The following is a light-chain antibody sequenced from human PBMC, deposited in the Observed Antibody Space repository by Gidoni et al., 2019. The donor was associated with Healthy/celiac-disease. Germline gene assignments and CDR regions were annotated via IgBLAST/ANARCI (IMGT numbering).Light chain of an antibody. J-gene: IGLJ2*01. CDR2: GNS. Sequence: QSVLTQPPSVSGAPGQRVTISCTGSSSNIGAGYDVHWYQQLPGTAPKPLIYGNSNRPSGVPDRFSGPKSGTSASLAITGLQAEDEADYYCQSYDSSLSGVVFGGGTKLTVL. CDR1: SSNIGAGYD. V-gene: IGLV1-40*01. CDR3: QSYDSSLSGVV.